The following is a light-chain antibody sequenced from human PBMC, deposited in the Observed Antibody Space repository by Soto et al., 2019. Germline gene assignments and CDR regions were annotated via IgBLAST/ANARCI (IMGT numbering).Light chain of an antibody. CDR2: GAS. CDR3: QQYAKSPIT. V-gene: IGKV3-20*01. CDR1: QSIGRNY. Sequence: EIVLTQSPDTLSLSPGERATLSCRASQSIGRNYLAWYQQKPGQAPRLLIHGASSRATDIPDRFSGSGSGTDFTLTISRLEPEDFAVYYCQQYAKSPITFGQGTRLEIK. J-gene: IGKJ5*01.